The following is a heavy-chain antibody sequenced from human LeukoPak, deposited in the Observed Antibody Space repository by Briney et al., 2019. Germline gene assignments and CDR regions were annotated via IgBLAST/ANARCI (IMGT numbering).Heavy chain of an antibody. CDR1: GLTITNYW. V-gene: IGHV3-74*01. CDR2: INSDGTSA. Sequence: GGSLRLSCAASGLTITNYWMHWVRHAPGKGLVWVSRINSDGTSASYVDSVEGRFTISRDNAKNTLYLQMNSLRAEDTAVYYCARDRSPGRFGPWGQGTLVTVSS. CDR3: ARDRSPGRFGP. J-gene: IGHJ5*02.